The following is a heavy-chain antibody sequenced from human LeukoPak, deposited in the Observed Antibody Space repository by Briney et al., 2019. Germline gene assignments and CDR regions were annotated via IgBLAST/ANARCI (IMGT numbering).Heavy chain of an antibody. CDR3: ARATVTTWGYYYGMDV. Sequence: PGGSLRLSCAASGFTFSDYYMSWIRQAPGKGLEWVSYISSSGSTMYYADSVKGRFTISRDNAKNSLYLQMNSLRAEDTAVYYCARATVTTWGYYYGMDVWGQGTTVTVSS. D-gene: IGHD4-11*01. V-gene: IGHV3-11*01. CDR2: ISSSGSTM. J-gene: IGHJ6*02. CDR1: GFTFSDYY.